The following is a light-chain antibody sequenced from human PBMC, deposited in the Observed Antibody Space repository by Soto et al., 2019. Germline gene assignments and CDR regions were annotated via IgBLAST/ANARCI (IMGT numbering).Light chain of an antibody. Sequence: QSVLTQFASVSGSPGQSITISCTGTSSDVGGYNYVSWYQQHPGKAPKLMIYEVSNRPSGVSDRFSGSKSGNTASLTISGLQAEDEADYYCSSYTSSSTLVVFGGGTKLTVL. V-gene: IGLV2-14*01. CDR3: SSYTSSSTLVV. CDR2: EVS. J-gene: IGLJ2*01. CDR1: SSDVGGYNY.